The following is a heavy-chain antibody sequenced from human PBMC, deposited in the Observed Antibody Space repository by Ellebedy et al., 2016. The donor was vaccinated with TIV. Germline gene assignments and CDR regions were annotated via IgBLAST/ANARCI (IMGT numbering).Heavy chain of an antibody. J-gene: IGHJ6*03. Sequence: SETLSLXXTVSDGSIRSYHWSWIRQSPGKGLEWIGYFHYSGTTNYNPSLKSRLSISVDTSKNQFSLNLSSVTAADTGVYFCARAVLSSGDYDYYSYYYMDVWGKGTTVTVPS. CDR2: FHYSGTT. V-gene: IGHV4-59*01. CDR3: ARAVLSSGDYDYYSYYYMDV. D-gene: IGHD3-22*01. CDR1: DGSIRSYH.